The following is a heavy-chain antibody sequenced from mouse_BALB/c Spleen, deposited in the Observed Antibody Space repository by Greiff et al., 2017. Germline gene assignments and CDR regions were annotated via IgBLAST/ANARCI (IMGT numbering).Heavy chain of an antibody. V-gene: IGHV1-55*01. Sequence: QVQLQQPGAELVKPGTSVKLSCKASGYNFTSYWINWVKLRPGQGLEWIGDIYPGSGSTNYNEKFKSKATLTVDTSSSTAYMQLSSPTSEDSAVHYCARGGMITRYFDYWGQGTTLTVSS. D-gene: IGHD2-4*01. J-gene: IGHJ2*01. CDR1: GYNFTSYW. CDR3: ARGGMITRYFDY. CDR2: IYPGSGST.